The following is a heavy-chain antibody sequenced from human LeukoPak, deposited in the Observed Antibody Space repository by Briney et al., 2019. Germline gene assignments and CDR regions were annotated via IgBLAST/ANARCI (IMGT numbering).Heavy chain of an antibody. V-gene: IGHV1-69*05. D-gene: IGHD2-2*01. CDR2: INPIFGTA. CDR1: GYTFTGYY. J-gene: IGHJ4*02. Sequence: SVKVSCKASGYTFTGYYMHWVRQAPGQGLEWLGWINPIFGTANYAQKFQSRVTITTDESTSTAYMELSSLRSEDTAVYYCARSQSCSSTSCYPYPFDYWGQGTLVTVSS. CDR3: ARSQSCSSTSCYPYPFDY.